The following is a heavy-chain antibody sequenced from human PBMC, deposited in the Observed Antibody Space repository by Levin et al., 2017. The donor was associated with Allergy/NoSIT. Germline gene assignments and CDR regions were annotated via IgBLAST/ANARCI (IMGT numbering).Heavy chain of an antibody. V-gene: IGHV1-24*01. CDR2: FDPEDGET. J-gene: IGHJ6*02. CDR1: GYTLTELS. Sequence: ASVKVSCKVSGYTLTELSMHWVRQAPGKGLEWMGGFDPEDGETIYAQKFQGRVTMTEDTSTDTAYMELSSLRSEDTAVYYCATEPRYYYDSSGYYAHYYGMDGWGQGTTVTVSS. D-gene: IGHD3-22*01. CDR3: ATEPRYYYDSSGYYAHYYGMDG.